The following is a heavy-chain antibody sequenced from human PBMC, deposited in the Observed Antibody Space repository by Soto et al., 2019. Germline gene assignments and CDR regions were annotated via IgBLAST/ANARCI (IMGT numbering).Heavy chain of an antibody. CDR2: IHHSGST. J-gene: IGHJ6*03. V-gene: IGHV4-4*02. CDR3: ARGGYYFYMDV. Sequence: QVQLQESGPGLVKPSETLSLTCAVSGGSISISNWWSWVRQTPGKGLEWIGQIHHSGSTNYSPSLPSRVTISVDKSKNQFSLKVNSVTAADTAVYYCARGGYYFYMDVWGKGTTVTVSS. D-gene: IGHD1-26*01. CDR1: GGSISISNW.